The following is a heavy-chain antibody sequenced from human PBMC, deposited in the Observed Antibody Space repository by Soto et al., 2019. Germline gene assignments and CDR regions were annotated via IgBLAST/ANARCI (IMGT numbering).Heavy chain of an antibody. CDR3: ARGGYSYGQQGVFDY. Sequence: QVQLVQSGAEVKKPGSSVKVSCKASGGTFSSYAISWVRQAPGQGLEWMGGNIPIFGTANYAQKFQGRVTITADEYTSTAYMKMSSLISKDTAVYYGARGGYSYGQQGVFDYWGQGTLVTVSS. CDR1: GGTFSSYA. V-gene: IGHV1-69*01. J-gene: IGHJ4*02. CDR2: NIPIFGTA. D-gene: IGHD5-18*01.